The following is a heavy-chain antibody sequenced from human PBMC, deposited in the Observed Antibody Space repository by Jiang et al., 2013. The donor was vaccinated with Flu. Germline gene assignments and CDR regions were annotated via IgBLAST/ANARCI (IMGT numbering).Heavy chain of an antibody. CDR3: ARGWGGDDSFDY. D-gene: IGHD2-21*02. Sequence: YYWSWIRQPPGKGLEWIGEINHSGSTNYNPSLKSRVTISVDTSKNQFSLKLSSVTAADTAVYYCARGWGGDDSFDYWGQGTLVTVSS. CDR1: YY. V-gene: IGHV4-34*01. CDR2: INHSGST. J-gene: IGHJ4*02.